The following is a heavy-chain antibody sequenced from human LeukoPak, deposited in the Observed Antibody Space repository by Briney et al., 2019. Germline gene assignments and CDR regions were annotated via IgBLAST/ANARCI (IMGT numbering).Heavy chain of an antibody. CDR2: IKQDGSVK. CDR1: GLTFSSHW. J-gene: IGHJ4*02. Sequence: GGSLRLSCAASGLTFSSHWMSWVRQAPGKGLEWVANIKQDGSVKTYVDSVKGRFTISRDNAKNSLYLQMNSLRAEDTAVYYCAKVIAVAGIAFDYWGQGTLVTVSS. V-gene: IGHV3-7*01. D-gene: IGHD6-19*01. CDR3: AKVIAVAGIAFDY.